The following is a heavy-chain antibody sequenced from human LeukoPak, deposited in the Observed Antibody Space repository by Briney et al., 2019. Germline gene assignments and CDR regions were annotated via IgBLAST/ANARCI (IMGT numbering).Heavy chain of an antibody. D-gene: IGHD3-3*01. CDR1: GGSISSSTYY. CDR2: IYYSGST. Sequence: SETLSLACTVSGGSISSSTYYWGWIRQPPGKGLEWIGSIYYSGSTYYNPSLKSRVTISVDTSKNQFSLKLSSVTAADTAVYYCARNYDFWSGYLDYWGQGTLDTVSS. V-gene: IGHV4-39*07. J-gene: IGHJ4*02. CDR3: ARNYDFWSGYLDY.